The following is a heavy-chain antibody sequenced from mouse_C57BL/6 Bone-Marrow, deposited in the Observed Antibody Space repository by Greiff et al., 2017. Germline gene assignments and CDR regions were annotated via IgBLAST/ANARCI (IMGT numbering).Heavy chain of an antibody. CDR3: AREFVKGFAY. CDR2: ISDGGSYT. Sequence: EVMLVESGGGLVKPGGSLKLSCAASGFTFSSYAMSWVRQTPEKRLEWVATISDGGSYTYFPDNVKGRFPISRDNAKNNLYLQMSHLKSEDTAMYYCAREFVKGFAYWGQGTLVTVSA. V-gene: IGHV5-4*01. CDR1: GFTFSSYA. J-gene: IGHJ3*01.